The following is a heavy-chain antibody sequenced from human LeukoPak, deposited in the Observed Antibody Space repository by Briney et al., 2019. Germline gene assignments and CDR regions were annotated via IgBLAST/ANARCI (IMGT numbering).Heavy chain of an antibody. V-gene: IGHV3-23*01. Sequence: GGSLRLSCAASGFTFSSYGMSWVRQAPGKGLEWVSAISGSGGSTYYADSVKGRFTISRDNSKNTLYLQMNSLRAEDTAVYYCAKAYRRQLLWFGELGRWFDPWGQGTLVTVSS. CDR3: AKAYRRQLLWFGELGRWFDP. J-gene: IGHJ5*02. CDR2: ISGSGGST. CDR1: GFTFSSYG. D-gene: IGHD3-10*01.